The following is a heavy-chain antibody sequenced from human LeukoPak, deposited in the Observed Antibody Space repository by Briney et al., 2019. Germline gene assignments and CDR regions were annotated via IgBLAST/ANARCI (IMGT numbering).Heavy chain of an antibody. CDR2: IYHSGST. J-gene: IGHJ4*02. V-gene: IGHV4-30-2*01. CDR1: GGSISSGGYY. D-gene: IGHD3-3*01. Sequence: SETLSLTCTVSGGSISSGGYYWSWIRQPPGKGLEWIGYIYHSGSTYYNPSLKSRVTISVDRSKNQFSLKLSSVTAADTAVYYCARTPYDFWSGQLDYWGQGTLVTVSS. CDR3: ARTPYDFWSGQLDY.